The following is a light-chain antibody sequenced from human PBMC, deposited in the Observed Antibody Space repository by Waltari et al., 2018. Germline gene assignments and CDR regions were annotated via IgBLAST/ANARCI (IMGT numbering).Light chain of an antibody. V-gene: IGKV1-39*01. CDR3: QQSYTTLT. CDR1: QSIANY. CDR2: AAS. J-gene: IGKJ4*01. Sequence: DVQMTQSPSSLSASVGTSVTITCRASQSIANYLNWYQQKPGKVPKLLIYAASSLHSGVPSRFSGSGSGTEFTLTITKLQPEDFATYYCQQSYTTLTFGGGTKVE.